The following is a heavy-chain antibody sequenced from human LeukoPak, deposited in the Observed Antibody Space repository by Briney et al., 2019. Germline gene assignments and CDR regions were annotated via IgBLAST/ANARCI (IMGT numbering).Heavy chain of an antibody. CDR3: ARFFWSGYLFDY. D-gene: IGHD3-3*01. CDR1: GFTFSSYE. V-gene: IGHV3-48*03. J-gene: IGHJ4*02. Sequence: GGSLRLSCAASGFTFSSYEMNWVRQAPGKGLEWVSYISSSGSTIYYADSVKGRFTISRDNAKNSLYLQMNSLRAEDTAVYYCARFFWSGYLFDYWGQGTLSPSPQ. CDR2: ISSSGSTI.